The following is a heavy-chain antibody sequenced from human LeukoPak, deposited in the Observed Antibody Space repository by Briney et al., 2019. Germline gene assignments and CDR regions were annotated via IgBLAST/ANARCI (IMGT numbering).Heavy chain of an antibody. Sequence: SGTLSLTCTVSGGSISSYYWSWIRQPPGKGLEWIGYIYYSGSTNYNPSLKSRVTISVDTSKNQLSLKLSSVTAADTAVYYCARGHSSSWPIDYWGQGTLVTVSS. V-gene: IGHV4-59*01. J-gene: IGHJ4*02. D-gene: IGHD6-13*01. CDR3: ARGHSSSWPIDY. CDR1: GGSISSYY. CDR2: IYYSGST.